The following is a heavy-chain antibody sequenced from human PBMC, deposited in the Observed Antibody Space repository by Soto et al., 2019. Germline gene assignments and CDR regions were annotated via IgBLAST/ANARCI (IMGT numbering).Heavy chain of an antibody. CDR3: AKALGELSPESYDY. J-gene: IGHJ4*02. CDR2: VSYDGSNK. D-gene: IGHD3-16*02. CDR1: GFTFSSYG. Sequence: QVQLVESGGGVVQPGTSLRLSCAASGFTFSSYGRHWVRQAPGKGLEWVAIVSYDGSNKFYGDSVKGRFTISRDDSSNTVYLQMNGLRPEDTAVYYCAKALGELSPESYDYWGQGTLVTVSS. V-gene: IGHV3-30*18.